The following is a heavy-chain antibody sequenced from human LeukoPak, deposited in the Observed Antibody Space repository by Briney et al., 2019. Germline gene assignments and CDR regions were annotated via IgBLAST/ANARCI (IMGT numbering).Heavy chain of an antibody. CDR3: ARLDSNWFDP. CDR1: GGSITNYY. V-gene: IGHV4-59*08. Sequence: PSETLSLTCTVSGGSITNYYWSWIRQTPGKGLEWIGHIYYSGSTNYNPSLKSRVTISVDTSKNQFSLRLSSVTAADTAVYYCARLDSNWFDPWGQGTLVTVSS. J-gene: IGHJ5*02. CDR2: IYYSGST.